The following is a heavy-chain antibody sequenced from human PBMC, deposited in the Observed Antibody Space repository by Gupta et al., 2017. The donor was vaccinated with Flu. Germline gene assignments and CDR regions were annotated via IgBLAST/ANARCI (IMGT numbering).Heavy chain of an antibody. D-gene: IGHD2-2*01. CDR3: AIDDTSRFVGTFEI. Sequence: EVQLVESGGGLVKPGGSLRLSCVASGFSFSSYSMHWVRRAPGKGLEGVSSIDRESCAIVYGDAGRGRFTIYRENAKNALYREMKGVREEETAMYYYAIDDTSRFVGTFEIGGQGTMVTV. CDR1: GFSFSSYS. CDR2: IDRESCAI. V-gene: IGHV3-21*01. J-gene: IGHJ3*02.